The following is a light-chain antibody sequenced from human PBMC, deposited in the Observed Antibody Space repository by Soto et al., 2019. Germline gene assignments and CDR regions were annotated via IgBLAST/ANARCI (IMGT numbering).Light chain of an antibody. CDR3: KQLYTLPLT. J-gene: IGKJ5*01. V-gene: IGKV1-9*01. CDR2: EAS. CDR1: HGISTF. Sequence: DIQCTQCPSRLSASIPPSVNITCRSSHGISTFLAWYQQKPGKAPKLLIYEASTLQSGVPSRFSGSGSGTEFTLTISGLLPEDFAAYHCKQLYTLPLTFGQGTRLEIK.